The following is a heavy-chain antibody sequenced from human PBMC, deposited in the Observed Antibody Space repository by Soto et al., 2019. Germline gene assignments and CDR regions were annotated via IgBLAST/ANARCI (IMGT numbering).Heavy chain of an antibody. CDR2: ISWNSGSI. V-gene: IGHV3-9*01. CDR1: GFTFDDYA. Sequence: LRLSCAASGFTFDDYAMHWVRQAPGKGLEWVSGISWNSGSIGYADSVKGRFTISRDNAKNSLYLQMNSLRAEDTALYYCAKSHKRWLQLGDAFDIWGQGTMVTVSS. J-gene: IGHJ3*02. D-gene: IGHD5-12*01. CDR3: AKSHKRWLQLGDAFDI.